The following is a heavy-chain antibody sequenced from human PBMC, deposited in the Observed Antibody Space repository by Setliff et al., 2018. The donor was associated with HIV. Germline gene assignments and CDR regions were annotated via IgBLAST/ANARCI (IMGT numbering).Heavy chain of an antibody. CDR1: GGSIVRYY. Sequence: SETLSLTCTVSGGSIVRYYWTWIRQPPGKGLEWIGYVHYSGTTNYNPSLKSRVTITVDASNNQFSLELRSMTAADTAVYYCARENGDCSGGACYFMLDSWGQGTRVTVSS. CDR3: ARENGDCSGGACYFMLDS. V-gene: IGHV4-59*01. D-gene: IGHD2-15*01. J-gene: IGHJ4*02. CDR2: VHYSGTT.